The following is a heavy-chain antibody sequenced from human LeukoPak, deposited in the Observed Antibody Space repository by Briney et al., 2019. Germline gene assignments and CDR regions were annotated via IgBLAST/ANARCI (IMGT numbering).Heavy chain of an antibody. D-gene: IGHD6-19*01. CDR1: GFTFSSYS. CDR3: ARKLAVGWFDP. Sequence: GGSLRLSCAASGFTFSSYSMNWVRQAPGKGLEWVSSISSSSSYIYYADSVKGRFTISRDNAKNSLYLQMNSLRAEDTAVYYCARKLAVGWFDPWGQGTLVTVSS. CDR2: ISSSSSYI. V-gene: IGHV3-21*01. J-gene: IGHJ5*02.